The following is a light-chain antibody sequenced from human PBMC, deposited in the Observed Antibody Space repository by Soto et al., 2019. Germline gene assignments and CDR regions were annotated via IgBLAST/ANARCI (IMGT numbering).Light chain of an antibody. Sequence: EIVLTQSPATLSLSPGERATLSCRASQSVGSSLAWYQQKPGQAPRLLIYDASTRATGTPARFSGSGSGTDFTLTISSLEPEDFAVYYCQQRTNWPLTFGGGTKAEIK. V-gene: IGKV3-11*01. CDR2: DAS. CDR3: QQRTNWPLT. CDR1: QSVGSS. J-gene: IGKJ4*01.